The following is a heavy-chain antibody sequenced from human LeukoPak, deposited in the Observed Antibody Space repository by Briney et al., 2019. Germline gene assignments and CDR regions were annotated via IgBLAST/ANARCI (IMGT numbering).Heavy chain of an antibody. J-gene: IGHJ4*02. Sequence: PSETLSLTCAVSGGSISSSNWWSWVRQPPAKGLEWIGEIYHSGSTNYNPSLKSRVTISVDKSKNQFSLKLSSVTAADTAVYYCASAVDYYGSGSYSNHFDYWGQGTLVTVSS. V-gene: IGHV4-4*02. CDR3: ASAVDYYGSGSYSNHFDY. CDR1: GGSISSSNW. CDR2: IYHSGST. D-gene: IGHD3-10*01.